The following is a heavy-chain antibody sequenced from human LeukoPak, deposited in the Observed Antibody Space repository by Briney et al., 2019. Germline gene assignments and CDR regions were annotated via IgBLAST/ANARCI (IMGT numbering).Heavy chain of an antibody. V-gene: IGHV3-7*01. CDR3: ARDKYESDCSGGSCYWYFDL. CDR1: GFTFSSYW. J-gene: IGHJ2*01. Sequence: GGSLRLSCAASGFTFSSYWMSWVRQAPGKGLEWVANIKQDGSEKYYVDSVKGRFTISRDNAKNSLYLQMSSLRAEDTAVYYCARDKYESDCSGGSCYWYFDLWGRGTLVTVSS. D-gene: IGHD2-15*01. CDR2: IKQDGSEK.